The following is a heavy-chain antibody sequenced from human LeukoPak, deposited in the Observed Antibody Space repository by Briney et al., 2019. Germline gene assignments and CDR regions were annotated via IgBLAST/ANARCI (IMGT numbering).Heavy chain of an antibody. J-gene: IGHJ4*02. V-gene: IGHV3-23*01. D-gene: IGHD6-13*01. CDR1: GFTFSSYA. Sequence: GGSLRLSCAASGFTFSSYAMSRVRQAPGKGLEWVSAISGSGGSTYYADSVKGRFTISRDNSKNTLYLQMNSLRAEDTAVYYCAKDHSGSSWYYYSPNDYWGQGTLVTVSS. CDR3: AKDHSGSSWYYYSPNDY. CDR2: ISGSGGST.